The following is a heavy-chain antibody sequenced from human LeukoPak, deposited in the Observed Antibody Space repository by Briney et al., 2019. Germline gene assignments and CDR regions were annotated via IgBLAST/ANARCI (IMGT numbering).Heavy chain of an antibody. V-gene: IGHV3-30-3*01. Sequence: GGSLRLSCAASGFTFSSYAMHWVRQAPGKGLEWVAVISYDGSNKYYADSVKGRFTISRDNSKTTLYLQMNSLRAEDTAVYYCARDSWVTMVRGVLTGGWFDPWGQGTLVTVSS. CDR2: ISYDGSNK. D-gene: IGHD3-10*01. CDR3: ARDSWVTMVRGVLTGGWFDP. CDR1: GFTFSSYA. J-gene: IGHJ5*02.